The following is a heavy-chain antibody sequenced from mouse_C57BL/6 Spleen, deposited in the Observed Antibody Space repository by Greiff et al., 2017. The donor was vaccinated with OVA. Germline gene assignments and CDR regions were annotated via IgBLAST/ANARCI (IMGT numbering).Heavy chain of an antibody. D-gene: IGHD1-1*01. CDR1: GFSLTSYG. J-gene: IGHJ4*01. V-gene: IGHV2-5*01. Sequence: VQGVESGPGLVQPSQSLSITCTVSGFSLTSYGVHWVRQSPGKGLEWLGVIWRGGSTDYNAAFMSRLSITKDNSKSQVFFKMNSLQADDTAIYYCAKEAFVTTVVEGAMDYWGQGTSVTVSS. CDR2: IWRGGST. CDR3: AKEAFVTTVVEGAMDY.